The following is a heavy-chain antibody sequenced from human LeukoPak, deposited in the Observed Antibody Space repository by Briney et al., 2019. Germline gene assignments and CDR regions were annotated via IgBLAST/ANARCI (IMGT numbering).Heavy chain of an antibody. J-gene: IGHJ5*02. CDR1: GGSISSYY. CDR3: ARIITIFGVAQNWFDP. D-gene: IGHD3-3*01. CDR2: IYYSGST. Sequence: SETLFLTCTVSGGSISSYYWSWIRQPPGKGLEWIGYIYYSGSTNYNPSLKSRVTISVDTSKNQFSLKLSSVTTADTAVYYCARIITIFGVAQNWFDPWGQGTLVTVSS. V-gene: IGHV4-59*01.